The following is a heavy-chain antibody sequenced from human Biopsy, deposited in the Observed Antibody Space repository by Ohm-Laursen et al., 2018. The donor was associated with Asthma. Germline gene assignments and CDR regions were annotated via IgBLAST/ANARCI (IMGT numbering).Heavy chain of an antibody. CDR3: ARFIDGTLFVDY. CDR2: IFAANSET. V-gene: IGHV5-51*01. CDR1: GYTFSDSW. J-gene: IGHJ4*02. D-gene: IGHD1-7*01. Sequence: ESLKISCKASGYTFSDSWIGWVRQMPGKGLEWMGIIFAANSETKYGPSFQGQVTISADMSISTAFLQWSSLKASDTAIYYCARFIDGTLFVDYWGQGTLVTVSS.